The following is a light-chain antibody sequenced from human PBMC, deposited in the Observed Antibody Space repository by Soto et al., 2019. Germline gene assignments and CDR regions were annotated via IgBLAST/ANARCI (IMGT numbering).Light chain of an antibody. Sequence: AIQLTQSPSSLSASVGDRVTITCRASQGISSALAWYQHKPGRAPRLLIYDASSLQSGVSSRFSGSGSGPDFTLTIRRLQHEDFATYYCQQFQSYALTFGGGTKLEIK. CDR1: QGISSA. J-gene: IGKJ4*01. CDR2: DAS. V-gene: IGKV1-13*02. CDR3: QQFQSYALT.